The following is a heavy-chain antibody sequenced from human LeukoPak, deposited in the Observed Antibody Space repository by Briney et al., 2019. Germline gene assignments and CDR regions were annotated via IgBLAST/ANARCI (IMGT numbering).Heavy chain of an antibody. Sequence: SRTLSLICSVSGGSIRSSIYYWGSIRQPPGKGLEWIGSIYYSGSTYYNPSLKSRVTISVDTSKNQFSLKLRSVTAADTAVYYCARRLGGSGSYYYWGQGTLVTVSS. CDR2: IYYSGST. CDR3: ARRLGGSGSYYY. V-gene: IGHV4-39*01. D-gene: IGHD3-10*01. J-gene: IGHJ4*02. CDR1: GGSIRSSIYY.